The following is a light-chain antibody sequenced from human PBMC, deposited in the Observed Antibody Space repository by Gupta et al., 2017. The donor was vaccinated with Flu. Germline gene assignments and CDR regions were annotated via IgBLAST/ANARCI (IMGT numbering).Light chain of an antibody. V-gene: IGKV3-11*01. CDR3: QQRSTGPRT. CDR2: DAS. Sequence: PATLPLSPGERATLSCRASQSISTYVAWYQQKSGQAPRLLIYDASNRATGIPARFSGSGSGTDFTLTISSLEPEDFAVYYCQQRSTGPRTFGEGTKVEIK. J-gene: IGKJ4*02. CDR1: QSISTY.